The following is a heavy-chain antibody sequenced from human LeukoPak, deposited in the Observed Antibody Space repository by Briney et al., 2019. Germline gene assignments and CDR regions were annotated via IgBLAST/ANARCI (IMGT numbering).Heavy chain of an antibody. Sequence: PGGSLRLSCAASGFTVSSYSMNWVRQAPGKGLEWVSSISSSSSYIYYADSVKGRFTISRDNAKNSLYLQMNSLRAEDTAVYYCARRRYSGSSQHFDYWGQGTLVTVSS. D-gene: IGHD1-26*01. CDR3: ARRRYSGSSQHFDY. V-gene: IGHV3-21*01. CDR2: ISSSSSYI. J-gene: IGHJ4*02. CDR1: GFTVSSYS.